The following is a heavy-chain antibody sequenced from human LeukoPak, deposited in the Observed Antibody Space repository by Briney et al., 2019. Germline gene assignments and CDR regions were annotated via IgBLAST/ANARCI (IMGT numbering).Heavy chain of an antibody. V-gene: IGHV4-59*11. D-gene: IGHD3/OR15-3a*01. Sequence: SETLSLTCTVSGGSISSHFWSWIRQPPGKGLEWIGYMFYSGSTNYNPSLKSRVTISVDASKNQFSLKLTSVSAADTAVYYCARDRAPVTMICGAPGGFDPWGQGTLVTVSS. CDR2: MFYSGST. CDR1: GGSISSHF. CDR3: ARDRAPVTMICGAPGGFDP. J-gene: IGHJ5*02.